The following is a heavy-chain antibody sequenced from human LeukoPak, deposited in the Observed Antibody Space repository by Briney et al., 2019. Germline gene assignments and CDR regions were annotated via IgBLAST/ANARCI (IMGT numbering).Heavy chain of an antibody. CDR1: GGSFSGYY. CDR3: ARHLANVRWGVNHRWFDP. Sequence: PSETLSLTCAVYGGSFSGYYWSWIRQPPGKGLEWIGGINHSGSTNYNPSPKSRVTISVETSKNQFSLKLSAVTAAGEAVYYFARHLANVRWGVNHRWFDPRGQGTLVTVSS. J-gene: IGHJ5*02. CDR2: INHSGST. V-gene: IGHV4-34*01. D-gene: IGHD3-10*02.